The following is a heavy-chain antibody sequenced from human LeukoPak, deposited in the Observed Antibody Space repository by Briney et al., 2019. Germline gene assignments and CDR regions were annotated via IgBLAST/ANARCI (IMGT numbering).Heavy chain of an antibody. CDR1: GGTFSRFT. V-gene: IGHV1-69*01. Sequence: SVKVSCKASGGTFSRFTISWVRQAPGQGFEWMGGITPIFGTANFAQKLQGRVSITADESTSTAFMELSSLRSEDTAVYYCAREWGLESSGYYYAYWGQGTPVTVSS. J-gene: IGHJ4*02. CDR2: ITPIFGTA. D-gene: IGHD3-22*01. CDR3: AREWGLESSGYYYAY.